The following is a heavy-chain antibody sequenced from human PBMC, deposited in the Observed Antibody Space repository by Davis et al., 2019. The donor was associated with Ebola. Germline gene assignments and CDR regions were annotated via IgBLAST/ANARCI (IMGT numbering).Heavy chain of an antibody. CDR2: ISSSSSTI. J-gene: IGHJ4*02. Sequence: PGGSLRLSCAASGFTFSSYSMNWVRQAPGKGLEWVSYISSSSSTIYYADSVKGRFTISRDNSKNTLYLQMNSLRAEDTAVYYCTTTTVTIDYWGQGTLVTVSS. V-gene: IGHV3-48*01. CDR3: TTTTVTIDY. D-gene: IGHD4-17*01. CDR1: GFTFSSYS.